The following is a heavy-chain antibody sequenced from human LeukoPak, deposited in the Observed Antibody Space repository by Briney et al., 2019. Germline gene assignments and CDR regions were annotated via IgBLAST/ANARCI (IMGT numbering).Heavy chain of an antibody. CDR1: SGSIISNNW. V-gene: IGHV4-4*02. J-gene: IGHJ6*04. D-gene: IGHD4/OR15-4a*01. CDR2: IYHSGST. Sequence: SETLSLTCAVSSGSIISNNWWSWVRQPPGKGLEWIGEIYHSGSTNYNPSLKSRVTISADTSKNQLSLKLSSVTAADTAVYYCVRVPFAFYGMEVWGKGTTVSVSS. CDR3: VRVPFAFYGMEV.